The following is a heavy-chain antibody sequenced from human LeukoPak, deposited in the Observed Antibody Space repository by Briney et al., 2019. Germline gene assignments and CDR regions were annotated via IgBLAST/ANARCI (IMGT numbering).Heavy chain of an antibody. Sequence: PGGSLRLSCAASGFTFSSYAMSWVRQAPGKGLEWVSAISGSGGSTYYADSVKGRFTISRDNSKNPLYLQMNSLRAEDTAVYYCAKDGRGTSRTDYWGQGTLVTVSS. D-gene: IGHD2-2*01. CDR3: AKDGRGTSRTDY. J-gene: IGHJ4*02. V-gene: IGHV3-23*01. CDR2: ISGSGGST. CDR1: GFTFSSYA.